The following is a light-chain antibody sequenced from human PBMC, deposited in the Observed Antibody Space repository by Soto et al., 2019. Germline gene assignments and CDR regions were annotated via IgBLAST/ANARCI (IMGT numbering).Light chain of an antibody. CDR3: HHYGGSLYT. J-gene: IGKJ2*01. CDR1: QRVSSNY. CDR2: GAS. V-gene: IGKV3-20*01. Sequence: EIVLTQSPGTLSLSPGKGATLSCRASQRVSSNYLAWYQQKPGQAPRLLIYGASSRATGIPDRFSGGGSGTDFTLTISRLEPEDFAVYYCHHYGGSLYTFGQGTMLEIK.